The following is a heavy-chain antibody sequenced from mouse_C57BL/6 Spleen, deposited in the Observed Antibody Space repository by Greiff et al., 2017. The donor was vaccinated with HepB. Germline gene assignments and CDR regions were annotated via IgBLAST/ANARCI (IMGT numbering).Heavy chain of an antibody. CDR3: ASGFTTVVGANWYFDV. V-gene: IGHV1-50*01. J-gene: IGHJ1*03. D-gene: IGHD1-1*01. CDR2: IDPSDSYT. CDR1: GYTFTSYW. Sequence: VQLQQPGAELVKPGASVKLSCKASGYTFTSYWMQWVKQRPGQGLEWIGEIDPSDSYTNYNQKFKGKATLTVDTSSSTAYMQLSSLTSEDSAVYYCASGFTTVVGANWYFDVWGTGTTVTVSS.